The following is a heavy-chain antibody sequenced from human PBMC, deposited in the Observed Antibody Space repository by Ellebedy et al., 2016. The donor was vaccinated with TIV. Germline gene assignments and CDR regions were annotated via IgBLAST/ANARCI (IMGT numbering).Heavy chain of an antibody. V-gene: IGHV3-20*04. CDR3: ARALGLVVGTQYFDY. Sequence: GESLKISCAASGFTFDDYGMSWVRQPPGKGLEWVSGINWNGGSIGYADAVKGRFTISRDNAKKSLYLQMNSLRAEDTALYYCARALGLVVGTQYFDYWGQGTLVTVSS. CDR2: INWNGGSI. CDR1: GFTFDDYG. J-gene: IGHJ4*02. D-gene: IGHD2-2*01.